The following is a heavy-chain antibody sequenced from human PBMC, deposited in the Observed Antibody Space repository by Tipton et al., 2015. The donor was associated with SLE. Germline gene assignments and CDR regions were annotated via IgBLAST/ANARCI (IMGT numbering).Heavy chain of an antibody. CDR1: GGSISSHY. CDR2: IYYSGST. J-gene: IGHJ3*02. Sequence: TLSLTCTVSGGSISSHYWSWIRQPPGKGLEWIGYIYYSGSTNYNPSLKSRVTISVDTSKNQFSLKLSSVTAPDTAVYYCARTGDAFDIWGQGTMVTVSS. V-gene: IGHV4-59*07. CDR3: ARTGDAFDI.